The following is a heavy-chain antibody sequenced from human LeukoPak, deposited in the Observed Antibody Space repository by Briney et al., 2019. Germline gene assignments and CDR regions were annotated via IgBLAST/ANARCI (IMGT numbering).Heavy chain of an antibody. D-gene: IGHD6-13*01. CDR3: ARDRAAASGTEAFDI. Sequence: GGSLRLSCAASGFTFSSYGMHWVRQVPGKGLEWVAVISYDGSNKYYADSVKGRFTISRDNSKNTLYLQMNSLRAEDTAVYYCARDRAAASGTEAFDIWGQGTMVTVSS. CDR1: GFTFSSYG. CDR2: ISYDGSNK. J-gene: IGHJ3*02. V-gene: IGHV3-30*03.